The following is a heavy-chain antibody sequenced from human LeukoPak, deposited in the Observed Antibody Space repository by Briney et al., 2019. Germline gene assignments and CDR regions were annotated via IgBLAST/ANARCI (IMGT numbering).Heavy chain of an antibody. V-gene: IGHV3-23*01. J-gene: IGHJ4*02. CDR3: ARHSRGSSWYTPQFFEY. D-gene: IGHD6-13*01. CDR1: GFTFSTND. CDR2: LSVIGGST. Sequence: GGSLRLSCAASGFTFSTNDMSWVRQAPGKGLEWVSILSVIGGSTNYADSVKGRFTSSRDNSRNTLYLQMNSLRAEDTAVYYCARHSRGSSWYTPQFFEYWGQGTPVTVSS.